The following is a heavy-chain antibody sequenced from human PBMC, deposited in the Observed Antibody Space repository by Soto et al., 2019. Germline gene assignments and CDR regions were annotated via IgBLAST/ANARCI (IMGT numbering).Heavy chain of an antibody. CDR2: IYHSGST. D-gene: IGHD3-10*01. J-gene: IGHJ6*02. CDR1: GGSISSSNW. Sequence: SETLSLTCAVSGGSISSSNWWSWVRQPPGKGLEWIGEIYHSGSTNYNPSLKSRVTISVVKSKNQFSLKLSSVTAADTAVYYCARMATMVRGHNAYYYGMDVWGQGTTVTVSS. CDR3: ARMATMVRGHNAYYYGMDV. V-gene: IGHV4-4*02.